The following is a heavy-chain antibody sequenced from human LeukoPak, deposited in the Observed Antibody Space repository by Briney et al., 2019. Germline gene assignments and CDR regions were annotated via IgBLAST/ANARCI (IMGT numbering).Heavy chain of an antibody. D-gene: IGHD3-3*02. CDR1: GFTFSSYS. J-gene: IGHJ6*03. Sequence: GGSLRLSCAASGFTFSSYSMNWVRQAPGKGLEWVSYISSSSSTIYYADSVKGRFTISRDNAKNSLYLQMNSLRAEDTAVYYCARAVNKGKEHYYYYYYYMDVWGKGTTVTVSS. V-gene: IGHV3-48*01. CDR3: ARAVNKGKEHYYYYYYYMDV. CDR2: ISSSSSTI.